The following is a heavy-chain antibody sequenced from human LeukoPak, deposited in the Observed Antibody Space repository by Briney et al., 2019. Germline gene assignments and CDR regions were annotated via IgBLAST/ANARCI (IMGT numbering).Heavy chain of an antibody. Sequence: GASVKVSCKTSGYYFSVFGISWGRHRPGQGLEWMGWISGYNGRTIYAQTVQDRVTMTTDTSTTTVYMELRSLKFNDTAVYYCARETSEGDREPTGYFDYWGQGSLVIVSS. D-gene: IGHD1-1*01. J-gene: IGHJ4*02. V-gene: IGHV1-18*01. CDR3: ARETSEGDREPTGYFDY. CDR2: ISGYNGRT. CDR1: GYYFSVFG.